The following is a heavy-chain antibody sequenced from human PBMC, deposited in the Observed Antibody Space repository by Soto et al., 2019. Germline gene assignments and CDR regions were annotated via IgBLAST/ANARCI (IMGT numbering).Heavy chain of an antibody. CDR3: ARRVGSCSGTSCNGWFDP. D-gene: IGHD2-2*01. CDR1: GDSISKTTSY. CDR2: IYHSGST. Sequence: SETLSLTCSVSGDSISKTTSYWGWIRQPPGKGLEWIGTIYHSGSTYYNPSLMSRVTLSVDKSKNQFSLKLNSVTAADTAVYYCARRVGSCSGTSCNGWFDPWGQGTLVTVSS. V-gene: IGHV4-39*01. J-gene: IGHJ5*02.